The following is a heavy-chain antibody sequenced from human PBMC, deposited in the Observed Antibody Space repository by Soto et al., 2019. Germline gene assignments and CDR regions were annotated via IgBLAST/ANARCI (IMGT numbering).Heavy chain of an antibody. CDR2: IYYSGST. J-gene: IGHJ5*02. V-gene: IGHV4-59*01. CDR3: ARGWYNWNYSLWFDP. CDR1: GGSISSYY. D-gene: IGHD1-7*01. Sequence: PSETLSLTCTVSGGSISSYYWSWIRQPPGKGLEWIGYIYYSGSTNYNPSLKSRVTISVDTSKNQFSLKLSSVTAADTAVYYRARGWYNWNYSLWFDPWGQGTLVTVSS.